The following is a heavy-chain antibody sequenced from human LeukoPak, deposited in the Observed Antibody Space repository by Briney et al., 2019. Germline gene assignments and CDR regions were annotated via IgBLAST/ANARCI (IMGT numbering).Heavy chain of an antibody. Sequence: GGSLRLSCAASGFTFSAYSMNWVRQAPGKGLEWVSSISTSSSYIYYADSVKGRFTVSRDNAKNSLFLQMNSLRAEDTALYYCARVRLQVMDYWGQGTLVTVSS. D-gene: IGHD5-24*01. CDR1: GFTFSAYS. J-gene: IGHJ4*02. CDR2: ISTSSSYI. CDR3: ARVRLQVMDY. V-gene: IGHV3-21*01.